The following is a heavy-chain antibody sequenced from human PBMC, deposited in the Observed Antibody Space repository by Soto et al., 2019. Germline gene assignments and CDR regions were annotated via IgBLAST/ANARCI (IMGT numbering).Heavy chain of an antibody. V-gene: IGHV3-53*01. CDR3: ASDSSRWYGLPIYGMDV. Sequence: GGSLRLSCAASGFTVSSNYMSWVRQAPGKGLEWVSVIYSGGSTYYADSVKGRFTISRDNSKNTLYLQMNSLRAEDTAVYYCASDSSRWYGLPIYGMDVWGQGTTVTVSS. D-gene: IGHD6-13*01. J-gene: IGHJ6*02. CDR1: GFTVSSNY. CDR2: IYSGGST.